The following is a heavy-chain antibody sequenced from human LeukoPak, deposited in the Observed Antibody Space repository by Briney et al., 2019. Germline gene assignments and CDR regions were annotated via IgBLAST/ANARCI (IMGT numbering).Heavy chain of an antibody. J-gene: IGHJ4*02. CDR1: GFTFSSFA. CDR2: ITGSGGIT. D-gene: IGHD3-22*01. CDR3: AKRDYYETSDFYPLFDY. V-gene: IGHV3-23*01. Sequence: PGGSLRLSCAASGFTFSSFAMIWVRQAPGKGLEWVSGITGSGGITYYTDSVKGRFTISGDNSKNTLYLQMDSLRTADTAMCSCAKRDYYETSDFYPLFDYWGQGTLVSVSS.